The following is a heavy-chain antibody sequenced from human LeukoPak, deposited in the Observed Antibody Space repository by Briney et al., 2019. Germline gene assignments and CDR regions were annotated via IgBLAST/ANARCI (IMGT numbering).Heavy chain of an antibody. CDR3: ASLIAAAGTGDDYYFDY. V-gene: IGHV1-69*04. J-gene: IGHJ4*02. D-gene: IGHD6-13*01. Sequence: GASVKVSCKASGGTFSSYAISWVRQAPGQGLEWMGRIIPILGIANYAQKVQGRVTITADKSTSTAYMELSSLRSEDTAVYYCASLIAAAGTGDDYYFDYWGQGTLVTVSS. CDR2: IIPILGIA. CDR1: GGTFSSYA.